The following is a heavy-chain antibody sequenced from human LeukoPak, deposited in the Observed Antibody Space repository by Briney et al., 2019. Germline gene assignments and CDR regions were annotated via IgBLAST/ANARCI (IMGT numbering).Heavy chain of an antibody. V-gene: IGHV4-59*01. CDR2: IYNSGST. CDR1: GGSISSYY. J-gene: IGHJ3*02. CDR3: ARALRLWGGNSGIAFDI. D-gene: IGHD4-23*01. Sequence: SETLSLTCTVSGGSISSYYWSWIRQPPGKGLEWIGYIYNSGSTNYNHSLKSRVTISEDMSNNQFSLKLSSVTTADTAVYYCARALRLWGGNSGIAFDIWGQGTMVTVSS.